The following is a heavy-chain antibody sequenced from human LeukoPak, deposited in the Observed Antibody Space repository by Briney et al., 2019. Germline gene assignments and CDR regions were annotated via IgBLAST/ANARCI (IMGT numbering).Heavy chain of an antibody. CDR2: ISGSGGST. V-gene: IGHV3-23*01. D-gene: IGHD3-22*01. CDR1: GFTFSSYA. CDR3: AKDSIGYYYDSSGYLI. J-gene: IGHJ4*02. Sequence: GGSLRLSCAASGFTFSSYAMSWVRQAPGKGLEWVSAISGSGGSTYYADSVKGRFTISRDNSKNTLYLQMNSLRAEDTAVYYCAKDSIGYYYDSSGYLIWGQGTLVTVSS.